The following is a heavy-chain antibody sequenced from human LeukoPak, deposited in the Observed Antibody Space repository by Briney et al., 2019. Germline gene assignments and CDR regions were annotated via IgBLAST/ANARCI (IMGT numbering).Heavy chain of an antibody. J-gene: IGHJ3*02. CDR2: ISGNGGST. CDR1: GFTFSSYA. D-gene: IGHD3-16*02. CDR3: AKSSRGGYHAFDI. V-gene: IGHV3-23*01. Sequence: GGSLRLSCAASGFTFSSYAMSWVRQAPGKGLEWVSAISGNGGSTYYADSVKGRFTISRDNSKNTLYLQMNSLRAEDTAVYYCAKSSRGGYHAFDIWGQGTMVTVSS.